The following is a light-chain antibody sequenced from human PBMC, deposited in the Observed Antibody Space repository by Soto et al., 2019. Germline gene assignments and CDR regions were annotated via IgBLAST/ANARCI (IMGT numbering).Light chain of an antibody. CDR1: QSVGRNF. Sequence: EIVLTQSPGTLSLSPGERATLSCRVSQSVGRNFLAWYQQKPGQAPRLLIHGASTRASGIPDRFSGSGSGTDFIFTISRLEPEDFAVYYCQQYANSPLTFGGGTKVEIK. CDR3: QQYANSPLT. CDR2: GAS. V-gene: IGKV3-20*01. J-gene: IGKJ4*01.